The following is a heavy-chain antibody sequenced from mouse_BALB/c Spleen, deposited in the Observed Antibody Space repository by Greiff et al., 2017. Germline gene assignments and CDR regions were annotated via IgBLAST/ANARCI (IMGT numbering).Heavy chain of an antibody. CDR1: GYTFTSYW. CDR2: IDPNSGGT. V-gene: IGHV1-62-3*01. Sequence: QVQLQQPGAELVTPGPSVKLSCKASGYTFTSYWMHWVKQRPGRGLEWLGRIDPNSGGTKYNEKFKSKATLTVDKPSSTAYMQLSSLTSEDSAVYYCTRARSVNYFDYWGQGTTLTVSA. CDR3: TRARSVNYFDY. J-gene: IGHJ2*01.